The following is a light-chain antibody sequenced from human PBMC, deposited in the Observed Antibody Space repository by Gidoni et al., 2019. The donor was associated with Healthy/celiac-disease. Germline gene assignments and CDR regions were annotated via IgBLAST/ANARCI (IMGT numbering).Light chain of an antibody. J-gene: IGLJ2*01. V-gene: IGLV3-1*01. CDR2: QDS. CDR1: KLGDKY. CDR3: QAWDSSTAVV. Sequence: SYELTQPPSVSVSPGQTASITGSGDKLGDKYACWYQKKPGQSPVLGIYQDSKRPSGIPERFSGSNSGNTATLTISGTQAMDEADYYCQAWDSSTAVVFGGGTKLTVL.